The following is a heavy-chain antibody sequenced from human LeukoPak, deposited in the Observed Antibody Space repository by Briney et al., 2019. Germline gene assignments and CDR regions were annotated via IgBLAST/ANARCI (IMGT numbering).Heavy chain of an antibody. CDR2: ISGSGSYT. J-gene: IGHJ4*02. D-gene: IGHD3-10*01. CDR1: GCTVSDYS. V-gene: IGHV3-23*01. CDR3: AREVYYGSGRRFDL. Sequence: GGSLRLSCAASGCTVSDYSMSWVRQAPGKGLEWVSAISGSGSYTDYADSVKGRFTISKDNSKNTLYMRMSSLRAEDTAVYYCAREVYYGSGRRFDLWGQGTLVTVSS.